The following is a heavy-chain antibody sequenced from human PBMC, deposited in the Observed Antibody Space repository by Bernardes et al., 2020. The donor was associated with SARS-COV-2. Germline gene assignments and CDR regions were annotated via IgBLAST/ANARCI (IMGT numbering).Heavy chain of an antibody. J-gene: IGHJ5*02. V-gene: IGHV4-30-2*01. CDR1: GGSISSGGYS. Sequence: SETLSLTCAVSGGSISSGGYSWSWIRQPPGKGLEWIGYIYHSGSTYYNPSLKSRVTISVDRSKNQFSLKLSSVTAADTAVYYCARADSAGSGSWFDPWGQGTLVTVSS. CDR3: ARADSAGSGSWFDP. D-gene: IGHD3-10*01. CDR2: IYHSGST.